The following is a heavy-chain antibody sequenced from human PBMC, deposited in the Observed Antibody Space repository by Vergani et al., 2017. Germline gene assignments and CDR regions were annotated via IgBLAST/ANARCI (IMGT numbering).Heavy chain of an antibody. Sequence: QVQLVESGGGVVQRGGSLRLSCATSGFTLSNYDMQWIRQGPGKGLEFVAFIQFDGSNQYYADSVKGRLTISRDNSKSTLYLQMNSLRTEETAVYYCATKSCGTTGCQIGYFREWGQGTLVTVSS. CDR2: IQFDGSNQ. CDR1: GFTLSNYD. V-gene: IGHV3-30*02. J-gene: IGHJ1*01. CDR3: ATKSCGTTGCQIGYFRE. D-gene: IGHD1-1*01.